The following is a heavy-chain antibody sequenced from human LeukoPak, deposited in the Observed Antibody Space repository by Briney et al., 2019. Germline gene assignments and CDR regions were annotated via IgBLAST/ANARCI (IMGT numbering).Heavy chain of an antibody. CDR2: IYPGDSDT. Sequence: GGSLQISCQGSGSPFTSYWIAWVRQLPGKGLGWMGIIYPGDSDTRYSPSFQGQVTISADKSISTAYLQWSSLKASDTAMYYCARGLRFLEWLFDYWGQGTLVTVSS. CDR1: GSPFTSYW. V-gene: IGHV5-51*01. CDR3: ARGLRFLEWLFDY. D-gene: IGHD3-3*01. J-gene: IGHJ4*02.